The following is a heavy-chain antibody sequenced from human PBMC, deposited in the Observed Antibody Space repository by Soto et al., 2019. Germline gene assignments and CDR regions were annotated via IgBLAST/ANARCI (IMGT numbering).Heavy chain of an antibody. Sequence: EVQLLGSGGGLVQPGGSLRLSCAASGFTFSSYAMSWVRQAPGKGLEWVSGISGSGVSTHYADSVKGRFTISRDNSKNTLYLQMNSLRAEDTAVYYCAKEVCYSSGYDYFDYWGQGTLVTVSS. J-gene: IGHJ4*02. CDR1: GFTFSSYA. D-gene: IGHD6-19*01. CDR3: AKEVCYSSGYDYFDY. CDR2: ISGSGVST. V-gene: IGHV3-23*01.